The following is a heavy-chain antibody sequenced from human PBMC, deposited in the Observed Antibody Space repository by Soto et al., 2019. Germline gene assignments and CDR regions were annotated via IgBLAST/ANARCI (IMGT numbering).Heavy chain of an antibody. CDR1: GGSISSYY. CDR3: ARHYGSGTSIDGFDI. V-gene: IGHV4-59*01. D-gene: IGHD3-10*01. CDR2: IYYSGST. Sequence: SETLSLTCTVSGGSISSYYWSWIRQPPGKGLEWIGYIYYSGSTNYNPSLKSRVTISVDTSKNQFSLQLSSVTAADTALYYCARHYGSGTSIDGFDIWGQGTMVTV. J-gene: IGHJ3*02.